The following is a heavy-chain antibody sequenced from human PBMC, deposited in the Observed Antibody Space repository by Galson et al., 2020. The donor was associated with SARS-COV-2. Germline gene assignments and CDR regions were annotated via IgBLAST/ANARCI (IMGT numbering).Heavy chain of an antibody. Sequence: GGSLRLSCAASGFTFSSYAMSWVRQAPGKGLEWVSAISGSGGSTYYADSVKGRFTISRDNSKNTLYLQMNSLRAEDTAVYYCAKDHLPETVWFGELGDRWGQGTLVTVSS. CDR2: ISGSGGST. CDR1: GFTFSSYA. CDR3: AKDHLPETVWFGELGDR. V-gene: IGHV3-23*01. D-gene: IGHD3-10*01. J-gene: IGHJ5*02.